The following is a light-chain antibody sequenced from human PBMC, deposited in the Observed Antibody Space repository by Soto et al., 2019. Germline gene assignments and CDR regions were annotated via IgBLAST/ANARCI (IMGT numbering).Light chain of an antibody. CDR3: QQYHNWPIT. Sequence: EIVLTQSPGTLSLSPGEIATLSFSASQSVSSSYLAWYQQKPGQAPRLLIYGASTRATGIPARFSGGGSGTEFTLTISSLQSDDFAVYYCQQYHNWPITFGQGTRLEIK. V-gene: IGKV3D-15*01. J-gene: IGKJ5*01. CDR2: GAS. CDR1: QSVSSSY.